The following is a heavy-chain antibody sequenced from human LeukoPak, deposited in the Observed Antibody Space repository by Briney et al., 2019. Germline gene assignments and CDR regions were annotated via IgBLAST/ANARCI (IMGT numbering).Heavy chain of an antibody. CDR1: GFTFDHYA. D-gene: IGHD1/OR15-1a*01. CDR3: AKDIGTVSAPLDP. Sequence: GESLKISCAAAGFTFDHYAIHWVRQAPGKGLEWVSLISGDGFRTNYADSVKGRFTISRDNSKNSLYLQMNSLRTEDTALYYCAKDIGTVSAPLDPWGQGTLVTVSS. J-gene: IGHJ5*02. CDR2: ISGDGFRT. V-gene: IGHV3-43*02.